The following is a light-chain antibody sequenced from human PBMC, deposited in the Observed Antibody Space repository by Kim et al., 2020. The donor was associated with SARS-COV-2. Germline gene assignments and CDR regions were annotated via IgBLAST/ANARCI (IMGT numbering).Light chain of an antibody. CDR2: SNN. Sequence: GQAVTISCSGSSSNIGTNTVNWYQQLPGTAPKLLIYSNNQRPSGVPDRFSGSKSGTSASLAISGLQSEEEADYYCAAWDDSLNGHVFGTGTKVTVL. CDR3: AAWDDSLNGHV. CDR1: SSNIGTNT. J-gene: IGLJ1*01. V-gene: IGLV1-44*01.